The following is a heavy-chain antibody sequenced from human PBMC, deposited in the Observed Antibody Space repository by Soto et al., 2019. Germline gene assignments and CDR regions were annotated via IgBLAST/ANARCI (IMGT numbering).Heavy chain of an antibody. D-gene: IGHD3-3*01. J-gene: IGHJ4*02. CDR2: TRNKANSYTT. V-gene: IGHV3-72*01. CDR3: ARGTYYDFWSGYYDY. Sequence: GGSLRLSCAASGFTFSDHYMDWVRQAPGKGLEWVGRTRNKANSYTTEYAASGKGRFTTSRDDSKNSLYLQMNSLKTEDTAVYYCARGTYYDFWSGYYDYWGQGTLVTVSS. CDR1: GFTFSDHY.